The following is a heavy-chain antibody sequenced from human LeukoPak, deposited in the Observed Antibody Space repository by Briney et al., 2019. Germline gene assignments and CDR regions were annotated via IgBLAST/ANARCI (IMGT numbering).Heavy chain of an antibody. J-gene: IGHJ3*02. CDR3: ARGREGGYSYGYDAFGI. Sequence: SVKVSCKASGGTFSSYAISWVRQAPGQGLEWMGGIIPIFGTANYAQKFQGRVTITADKSTSTAYMELSSLRSEDTAVYYCARGREGGYSYGYDAFGIWGQGTMDTVSS. D-gene: IGHD5-18*01. CDR1: GGTFSSYA. CDR2: IIPIFGTA. V-gene: IGHV1-69*06.